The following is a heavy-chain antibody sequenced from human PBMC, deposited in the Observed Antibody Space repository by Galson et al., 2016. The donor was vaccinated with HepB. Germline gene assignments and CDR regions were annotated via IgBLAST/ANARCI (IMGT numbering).Heavy chain of an antibody. CDR2: INTDGSSR. CDR3: AREAGEYSYGYTDYYYYGMDV. D-gene: IGHD5-18*01. CDR1: GFTFSSYR. V-gene: IGHV3-74*01. J-gene: IGHJ6*02. Sequence: LRLSCAASGFTFSSYRVHWVRQAPGKGLVWVSLINTDGSSRSYADSVKGRFTISRDNAKNTLYLQMSSLRAEDTAVYYCAREAGEYSYGYTDYYYYGMDVWGQGTTVTVSS.